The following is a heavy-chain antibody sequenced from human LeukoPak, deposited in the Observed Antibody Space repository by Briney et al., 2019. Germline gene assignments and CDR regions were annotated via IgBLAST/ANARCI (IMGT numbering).Heavy chain of an antibody. CDR1: GFTFSNHA. Sequence: GGSLRLSCAASGFTFSNHAMNWVRQAPGKGLEWVSIISGSGTVTYYADSVKGRFTISRENSKNTLYLQMNSLRIEDTAVYYCGRGSVGFGELNYWGQGTLVTVSS. V-gene: IGHV3-23*01. CDR3: GRGSVGFGELNY. D-gene: IGHD3-10*01. CDR2: ISGSGTVT. J-gene: IGHJ4*02.